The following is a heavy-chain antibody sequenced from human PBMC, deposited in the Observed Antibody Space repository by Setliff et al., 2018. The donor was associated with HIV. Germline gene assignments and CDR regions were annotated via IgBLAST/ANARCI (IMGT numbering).Heavy chain of an antibody. CDR2: INSNNGGT. D-gene: IGHD3-22*01. V-gene: IGHV1-2*02. J-gene: IGHJ4*02. Sequence: ASVKVSCKTSGYTFTAYYIHWVRQAPGQGLEWMGWINSNNGGTKYAQNFQGRVTMTRDTSITTAYMELSSLISDDTAVYYCAREARYYDGKGALDYWGQGMLVTVSS. CDR3: AREARYYDGKGALDY. CDR1: GYTFTAYY.